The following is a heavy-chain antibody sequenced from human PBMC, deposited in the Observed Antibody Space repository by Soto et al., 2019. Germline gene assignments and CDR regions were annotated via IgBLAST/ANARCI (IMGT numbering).Heavy chain of an antibody. V-gene: IGHV1-8*01. CDR1: GYTFASYD. CDR3: AREHSGYSSVDY. Sequence: QVQLVQSGAEVKKPGASVKVSCKASGYTFASYDINWVRQATGQGLEWMGWMNPNSGNTVYAQKFQGRVTMTRHTSISTAYMELSSLRSEDTAVYYCAREHSGYSSVDYWGQGTLVNLSS. D-gene: IGHD3-22*01. CDR2: MNPNSGNT. J-gene: IGHJ4*02.